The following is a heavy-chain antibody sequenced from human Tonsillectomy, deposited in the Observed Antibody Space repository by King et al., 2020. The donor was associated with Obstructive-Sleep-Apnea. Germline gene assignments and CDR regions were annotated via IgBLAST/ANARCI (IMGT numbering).Heavy chain of an antibody. CDR2: IRSKAYGGTT. V-gene: IGHV3-49*03. CDR1: GFTFGDYA. J-gene: IGHJ4*02. CDR3: TSGVVTAMVTPVDY. D-gene: IGHD5-18*01. Sequence: VQLVESGGGLVQPGRSLRLSCTASGFTFGDYAMSWFRQAPGKGLEWVGFIRSKAYGGTTEYAASVKGRFTISRDDSKSIAYLQMNSLKTEDTAVYYCTSGVVTAMVTPVDYWGQGPLVTVSS.